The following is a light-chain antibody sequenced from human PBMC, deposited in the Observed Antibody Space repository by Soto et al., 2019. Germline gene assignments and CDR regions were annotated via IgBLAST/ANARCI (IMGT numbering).Light chain of an antibody. CDR3: QQYYDTLIT. Sequence: DIVMTQSPDSLAVSLGERATINCKSSQSLLYSSNNKNYLAWYQQKPGQPPKLLVYWASAREAGVPDRFSGSVSGTDFTLSITSLQAEDVAVYYCQQYYDTLITFGQGTRLQIK. CDR2: WAS. V-gene: IGKV4-1*01. J-gene: IGKJ5*01. CDR1: QSLLYSSNNKNY.